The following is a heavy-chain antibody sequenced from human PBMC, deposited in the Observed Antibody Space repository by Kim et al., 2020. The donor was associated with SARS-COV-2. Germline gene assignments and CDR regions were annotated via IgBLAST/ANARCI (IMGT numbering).Heavy chain of an antibody. CDR1: GFTFSTYG. D-gene: IGHD1-26*01. Sequence: GGSLRLSCAASGFTFSTYGMHWVRQAPGKGLDWVAVIWYDGSNKYYADSVKGRFTISRDNSKNTLYLQMNSLRAEDTAVYYCARAVGPYDYWGQGTLVTV. J-gene: IGHJ4*02. CDR3: ARAVGPYDY. V-gene: IGHV3-33*01. CDR2: IWYDGSNK.